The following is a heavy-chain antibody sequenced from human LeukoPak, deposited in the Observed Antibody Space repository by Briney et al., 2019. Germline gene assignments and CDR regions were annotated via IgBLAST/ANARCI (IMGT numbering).Heavy chain of an antibody. CDR3: ARDAGSGSYHNWFDP. CDR1: GYTFTSNY. D-gene: IGHD1-26*01. CDR2: INPSGGGT. V-gene: IGHV1-46*01. Sequence: ASVKVSCKASGYTFTSNYMHWVRQAPGQGLEWMGIINPSGGGTNYAQKFQGRVTMTRDTSTSTVYMELSSLRTDDTAVYYCARDAGSGSYHNWFDPWGQGTLVTVSS. J-gene: IGHJ5*02.